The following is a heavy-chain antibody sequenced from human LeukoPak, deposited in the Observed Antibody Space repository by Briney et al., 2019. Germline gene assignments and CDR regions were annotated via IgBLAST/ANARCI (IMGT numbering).Heavy chain of an antibody. J-gene: IGHJ3*02. CDR3: ARSHTHDAFDI. CDR1: GDSISSSIYY. Sequence: PSQTLSLTCTVSGDSISSSIYYWSWIRQPAGKGLEWIGRMSTSGSTSYNPSLKSRVTISVDTSKNQFSLKLSSVTAADTAVYYCARSHTHDAFDIWGQGTMVTVSS. CDR2: MSTSGST. D-gene: IGHD2-15*01. V-gene: IGHV4-61*02.